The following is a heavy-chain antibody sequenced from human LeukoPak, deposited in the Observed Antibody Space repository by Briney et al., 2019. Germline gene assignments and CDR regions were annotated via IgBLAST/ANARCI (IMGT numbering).Heavy chain of an antibody. CDR3: ARADTDIVVVPAAIRYFDY. CDR1: GGSFSGYY. D-gene: IGHD2-2*01. J-gene: IGHJ4*02. Sequence: SETLSLTCAVYGGSFSGYYWSWIRQPPGKGLEWIGEINHSGSTNYNPSLKSRVTISVDKSKNQFSLKLSSVTAADTAVYYCARADTDIVVVPAAIRYFDYWGQGTLVTVSS. V-gene: IGHV4-34*01. CDR2: INHSGST.